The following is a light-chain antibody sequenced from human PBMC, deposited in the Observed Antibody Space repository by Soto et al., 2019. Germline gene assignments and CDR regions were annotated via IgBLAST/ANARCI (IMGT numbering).Light chain of an antibody. CDR2: EGT. J-gene: IGLJ1*01. Sequence: QSVLTQPASVSGSPGQSITISCTGISSDIGTYNYVSWYQQHPGKAPKFIIYEGTNRPSGVSNRFSGSKSANTASLTISGLQAADEADDYCSSYSSSTNLFVFGGGTKLTVL. V-gene: IGLV2-14*01. CDR1: SSDIGTYNY. CDR3: SSYSSSTNLFV.